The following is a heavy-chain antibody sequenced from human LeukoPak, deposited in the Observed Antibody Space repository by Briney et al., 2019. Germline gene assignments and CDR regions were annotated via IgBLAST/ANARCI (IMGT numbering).Heavy chain of an antibody. V-gene: IGHV4-59*01. D-gene: IGHD5/OR15-5a*01. Sequence: PSETLSLTCSVSGGSIGSYHWSWIRQTPGKGLEWIGHVHYTWNTKYNPTLTGRVSISLDRSKNQFSLSLSSLTAADTAVYYCARVASKGGMDVWGQGTTVIVSS. CDR3: ARVASKGGMDV. J-gene: IGHJ6*02. CDR2: VHYTWNT. CDR1: GGSIGSYH.